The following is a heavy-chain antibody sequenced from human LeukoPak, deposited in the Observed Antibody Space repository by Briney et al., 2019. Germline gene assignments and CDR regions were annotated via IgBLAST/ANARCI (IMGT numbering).Heavy chain of an antibody. CDR3: ARVARRRYSGYANYYYYYMDV. V-gene: IGHV4-61*02. CDR2: IYTSGST. J-gene: IGHJ6*03. D-gene: IGHD5-12*01. CDR1: GGSISSGSYY. Sequence: PSETLSLTCTVSGGSISSGSYYWSWIRQPAGKGLEWIGRIYTSGSTNYNPSLKSRVTISVDTSKNQYSLKLSSATAADTAVYYCARVARRRYSGYANYYYYYMDVWGKGTTVTVSS.